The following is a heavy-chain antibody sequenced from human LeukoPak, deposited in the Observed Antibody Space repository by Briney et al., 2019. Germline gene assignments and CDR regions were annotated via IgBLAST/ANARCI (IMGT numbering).Heavy chain of an antibody. D-gene: IGHD4-17*01. V-gene: IGHV3-15*01. CDR1: GFTFSTYA. CDR2: IKSNTDGGTT. Sequence: GGSLRLSCAASGFTFSTYAMNWVRQAPGKGLEWVGRIKSNTDGGTTDYAAPVKGRFTISRDDSKNTLSLQMNSLKTEDTAVYYCTTATAVTNDFWGQGTLVTVSS. J-gene: IGHJ4*02. CDR3: TTATAVTNDF.